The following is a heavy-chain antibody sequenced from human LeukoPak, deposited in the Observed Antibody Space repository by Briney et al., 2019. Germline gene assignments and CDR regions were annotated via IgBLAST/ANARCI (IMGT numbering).Heavy chain of an antibody. CDR2: ISAYNGNT. CDR3: ARDLFPHSSSWYWFDP. V-gene: IGHV1-18*01. J-gene: IGHJ5*02. Sequence: ASVKVSCKASGYTFTSYGISWVRQAPGQGLEWMGWISAYNGNTNYAQKLQGRVTMTTDISTSTAYMELRSPRSDDTAVYYCARDLFPHSSSWYWFDPWGQGTLVTVSS. CDR1: GYTFTSYG. D-gene: IGHD6-13*01.